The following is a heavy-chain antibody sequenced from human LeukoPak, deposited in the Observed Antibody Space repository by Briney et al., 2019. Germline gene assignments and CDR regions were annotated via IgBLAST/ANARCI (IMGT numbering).Heavy chain of an antibody. CDR1: GGSISSYY. Sequence: KPSETLSLTCTVSGGSISSYYWAWIRQSPGKGPEWIGSIHFSGTTYYSPSLQSRVSISIDTSNNQFSLKLTSVTAADTALYSCARHGQWLVRLGYWGQGTLVTVSS. CDR3: ARHGQWLVRLGY. D-gene: IGHD6-19*01. V-gene: IGHV4-39*01. CDR2: IHFSGTT. J-gene: IGHJ4*02.